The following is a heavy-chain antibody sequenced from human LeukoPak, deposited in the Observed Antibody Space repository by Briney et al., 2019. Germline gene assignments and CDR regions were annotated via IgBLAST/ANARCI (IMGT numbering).Heavy chain of an antibody. V-gene: IGHV4-39*07. CDR1: GGSISSISYY. Sequence: PSETLSLTCTISGGSISSISYYWGWIRQPPGKGLEWIGEINHSGRTNYNPSLKSRVTISVDTSKNQFSLNLNSVTAADTAVYYCARGQFQRDYWGQGTLVTVSS. J-gene: IGHJ4*02. CDR3: ARGQFQRDY. CDR2: INHSGRT.